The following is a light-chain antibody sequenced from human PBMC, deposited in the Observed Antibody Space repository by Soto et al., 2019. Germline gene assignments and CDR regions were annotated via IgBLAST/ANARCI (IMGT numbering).Light chain of an antibody. CDR1: QGISNY. Sequence: DIQMTQSPSSLSASVGDRVTITCRASQGISNYLAWYQQKPGKVPKLLIYAASTLQSGVPSRFSGSGSGTXXXXXXXXXXXXDXXXXYXQKYNSAPFTFGPGTKVDIK. J-gene: IGKJ3*01. CDR2: AAS. CDR3: QKYNSAPFT. V-gene: IGKV1-27*01.